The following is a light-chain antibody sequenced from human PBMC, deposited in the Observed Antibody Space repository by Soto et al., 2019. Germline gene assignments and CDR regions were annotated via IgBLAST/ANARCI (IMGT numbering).Light chain of an antibody. CDR3: QSYDSSRLVV. CDR1: SSNIGAGYD. Sequence: QPVLTQPPSVSGAPGQRVTISCTGSSSNIGAGYDVHWYQQLPGTAPKLLIYGNSNRPSGVPDRFSGSKSGTSASLAITGLQAEDEADYYCQSYDSSRLVVFGGGTKLTVL. V-gene: IGLV1-40*01. CDR2: GNS. J-gene: IGLJ2*01.